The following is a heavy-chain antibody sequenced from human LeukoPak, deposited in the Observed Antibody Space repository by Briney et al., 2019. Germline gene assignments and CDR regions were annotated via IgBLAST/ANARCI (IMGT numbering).Heavy chain of an antibody. CDR1: GYTFTSYY. CDR2: INPSGGST. V-gene: IGHV1-46*01. Sequence: GASVKVSCKASGYTFTSYYMHWVRQAPGQGLEWMGIINPSGGSTSYAQKFQGRVTMTRDTSTSTVYMGLSSLRSEDTAVYYCARGGYSSSWYTGGPRYWGQGTLVTVSS. J-gene: IGHJ4*02. D-gene: IGHD6-13*01. CDR3: ARGGYSSSWYTGGPRY.